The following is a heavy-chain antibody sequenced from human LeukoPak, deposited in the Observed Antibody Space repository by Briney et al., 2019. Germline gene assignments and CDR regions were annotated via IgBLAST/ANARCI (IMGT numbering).Heavy chain of an antibody. V-gene: IGHV3-74*01. CDR3: ARGASSGYRIDY. CDR1: GFIFSKYW. J-gene: IGHJ4*02. Sequence: GGSLRLSCAASGFIFSKYWMHWVRQVPGKGLVWVSRIKTDGTTTNYADSVQGRFTISRDNAKNMLYLQMNSLRAEDTAVYYCARGASSGYRIDYWGQGTLVTVSS. CDR2: IKTDGTTT. D-gene: IGHD3-16*02.